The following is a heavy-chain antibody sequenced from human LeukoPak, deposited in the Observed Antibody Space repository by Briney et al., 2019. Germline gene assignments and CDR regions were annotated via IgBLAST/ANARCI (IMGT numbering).Heavy chain of an antibody. J-gene: IGHJ4*02. CDR3: ARTQLGIAVDH. CDR2: VTYSGTA. Sequence: SETLSLTCTVSGDSISNSNSRWDWIRQPPGKGLEWIGAVTYSGTAFYNPSLKSRVTISVDTSMNQFSPKLNSVTAADSAMYFCARTQLGIAVDHWGQGTLVTVSS. D-gene: IGHD7-27*01. V-gene: IGHV4-39*01. CDR1: GDSISNSNSR.